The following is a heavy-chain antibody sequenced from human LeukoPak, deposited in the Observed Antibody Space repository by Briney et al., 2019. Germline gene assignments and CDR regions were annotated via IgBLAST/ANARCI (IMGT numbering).Heavy chain of an antibody. V-gene: IGHV3-11*01. Sequence: GGSLRLSCAASGFTFSDYYMSWIRQAPGKGLEWVSYISSSGSTIYYADCVKGRFTISRDNAKNSLYLQMNSLRAEDTAVYYFARYKDFILWFDPWGQGTLVTVSS. CDR2: ISSSGSTI. CDR1: GFTFSDYY. D-gene: IGHD3-3*02. J-gene: IGHJ5*02. CDR3: ARYKDFILWFDP.